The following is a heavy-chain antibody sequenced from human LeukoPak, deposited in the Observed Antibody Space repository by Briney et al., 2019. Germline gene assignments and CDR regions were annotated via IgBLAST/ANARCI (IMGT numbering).Heavy chain of an antibody. CDR2: IYYSGST. V-gene: IGHV4-31*03. CDR3: ARERGLDDSSGYYYDY. D-gene: IGHD3-22*01. CDR1: GGSISSGGYS. J-gene: IGHJ4*02. Sequence: SQTLSLTCTVSGGSISSGGYSWSWIRQHPGKGLEWIGYIYYSGSTYYNPSLKSRVTISVGTSKNQFSLKLSSVTAADTAVYYCARERGLDDSSGYYYDYWGQGTLVTVSS.